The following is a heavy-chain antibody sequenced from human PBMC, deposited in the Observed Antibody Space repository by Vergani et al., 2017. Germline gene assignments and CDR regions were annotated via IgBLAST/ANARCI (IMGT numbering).Heavy chain of an antibody. D-gene: IGHD3-9*01. CDR2: INPSGGHT. J-gene: IGHJ4*02. Sequence: QVQVVQSGAEVKKSGASVKVSCKTSGYTFSNYYMHWVRQAPGQGLEWMGIINPSGGHTNYAQKLQGRVTMTRDTSTSTVYMVLSSLGSEDTAIYYCARGDYGILTGYRYWGQGTLVTVSA. CDR3: ARGDYGILTGYRY. V-gene: IGHV1-46*03. CDR1: GYTFSNYY.